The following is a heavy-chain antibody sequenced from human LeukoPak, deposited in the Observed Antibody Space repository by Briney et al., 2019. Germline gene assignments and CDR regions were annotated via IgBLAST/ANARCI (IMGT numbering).Heavy chain of an antibody. CDR3: ARGAAMDYYYYYMDV. CDR1: GGSVSDYY. Sequence: PSETLSLTCTISGGSVSDYYWSWIRQSPGKGLEWIGYIYHTGSTSYSPSLKSRVTMSVDTSKNQFSLKLSSVTAADTAVYYCARGAAMDYYYYYMDVWGKGTTVTISS. V-gene: IGHV4-59*02. D-gene: IGHD2-2*01. J-gene: IGHJ6*03. CDR2: IYHTGST.